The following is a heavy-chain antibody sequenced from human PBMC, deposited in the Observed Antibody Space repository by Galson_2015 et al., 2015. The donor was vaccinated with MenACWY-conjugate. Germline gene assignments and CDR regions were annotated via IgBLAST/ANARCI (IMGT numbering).Heavy chain of an antibody. CDR1: GYSFASYW. CDR2: MYPGDSDA. V-gene: IGHV5-51*03. D-gene: IGHD6-6*01. J-gene: IGHJ4*02. CDR3: ARRSARSHCDH. Sequence: QSGAEVTKPGESLTISCPTSGYSFASYWIVWVRQVPGKGLELLGTMYPGDSDAKYSPPFQGQVTMSADQSINTAYLRWTSLKSSDSAIYYCARRSARSHCDHWGQGTLVTVSS.